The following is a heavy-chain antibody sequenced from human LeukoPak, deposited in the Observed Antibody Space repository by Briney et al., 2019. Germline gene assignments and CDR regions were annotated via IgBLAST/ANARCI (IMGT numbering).Heavy chain of an antibody. CDR2: IKQDGSEK. Sequence: GGSLRLSCAASGFTFSSYWMSWVRQAPGKGLEWVANIKQDGSEKYYVDSVKGRFTISRDNSKNTLYLQMNSLRAEDTAVYYCAKDMITFGGVIVPTPIDYWGQGTLVTVSS. D-gene: IGHD3-16*02. V-gene: IGHV3-7*03. CDR3: AKDMITFGGVIVPTPIDY. CDR1: GFTFSSYW. J-gene: IGHJ4*02.